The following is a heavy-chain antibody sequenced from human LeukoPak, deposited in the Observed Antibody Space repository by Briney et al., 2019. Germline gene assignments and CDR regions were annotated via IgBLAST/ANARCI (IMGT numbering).Heavy chain of an antibody. D-gene: IGHD2-2*01. CDR3: ARVGVVVPAAIRWFDP. Sequence: SETLSLTCAVYGGSFSGYYWSWIRQPPGKGLEWIGEINHSGSTNYNPSLKSRVTISVDTSKNQFSLKLSPVTAADTAVYYCARVGVVVPAAIRWFDPWGQGTLVTVSS. CDR1: GGSFSGYY. V-gene: IGHV4-34*01. J-gene: IGHJ5*02. CDR2: INHSGST.